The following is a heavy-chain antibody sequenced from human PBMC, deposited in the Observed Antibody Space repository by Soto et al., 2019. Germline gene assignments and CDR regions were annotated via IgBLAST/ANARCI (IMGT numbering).Heavy chain of an antibody. CDR2: IYYSGST. V-gene: IGHV4-30-4*01. J-gene: IGHJ4*02. CDR3: ARGTCDGYNV. D-gene: IGHD2-21*01. CDR1: GGSISSGDYY. Sequence: SETLSLTCTVSGGSISSGDYYWSWIRQPPGKGLEWIGYIYYSGSTYYNPSLKSRVTISVDTSKNQFSLKLSSVTAADTAVYYYARGTCDGYNVWGQGTLVTVSS.